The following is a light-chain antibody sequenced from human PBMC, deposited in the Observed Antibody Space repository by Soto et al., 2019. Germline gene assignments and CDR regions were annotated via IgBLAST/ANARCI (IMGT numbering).Light chain of an antibody. Sequence: DIQMTQSPSSLSASVGDRVTITCRASQSISSYLNWYQQKPGKAPKLLIYAASSLLSGVPSRFSGSGSGTDFTLTISSLQPEDFATYYCQQSYSTPNTFGQVTRLEIK. CDR2: AAS. J-gene: IGKJ5*01. CDR3: QQSYSTPNT. CDR1: QSISSY. V-gene: IGKV1-39*01.